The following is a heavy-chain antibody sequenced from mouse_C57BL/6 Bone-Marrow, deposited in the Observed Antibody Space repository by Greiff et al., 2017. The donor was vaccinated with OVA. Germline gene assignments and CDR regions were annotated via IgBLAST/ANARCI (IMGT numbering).Heavy chain of an antibody. CDR2: IWSGGST. V-gene: IGHV2-2*01. J-gene: IGHJ2*01. D-gene: IGHD1-1*01. Sequence: VKLMESGPGLVQPSQSLSITCTVSGFSLTSYGVHWVRQSPGKGLAWLGVIWSGGSTDYNAAFISRLIISKDNSKSQVFFKMNSLQADDTAIYYCARNLRYYADFDYWGQGTTLTVSS. CDR1: GFSLTSYG. CDR3: ARNLRYYADFDY.